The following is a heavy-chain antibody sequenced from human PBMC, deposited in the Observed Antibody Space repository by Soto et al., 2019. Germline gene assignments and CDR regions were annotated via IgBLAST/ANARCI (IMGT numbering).Heavy chain of an antibody. Sequence: SETLSLTCTVSGGSISSSSYYWGWIRQPPGKGLEWIGSIYYSGSTYYNPSLKSRVTISVDTSKNQFSLKLSSVTAADTAVYYCARQGGYDFWSGHENWFDPWGQGTLVTVSS. D-gene: IGHD3-3*01. J-gene: IGHJ5*02. V-gene: IGHV4-39*01. CDR1: GGSISSSSYY. CDR2: IYYSGST. CDR3: ARQGGYDFWSGHENWFDP.